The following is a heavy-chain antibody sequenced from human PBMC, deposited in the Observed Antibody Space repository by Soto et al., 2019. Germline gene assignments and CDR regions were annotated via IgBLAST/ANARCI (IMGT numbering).Heavy chain of an antibody. CDR1: GYTFTGYY. CDR3: ATKYYDILTGYYKAPDY. Sequence: ASVKVSCKASGYTFTGYYMHWVRQAPGQGLEWMGWINPNSGGTNYAQKFQGWVTMTRDTSISTAYMELSRLRSDDTAVYYCATKYYDILTGYYKAPDYWGQGTLVTVSS. CDR2: INPNSGGT. J-gene: IGHJ4*02. V-gene: IGHV1-2*04. D-gene: IGHD3-9*01.